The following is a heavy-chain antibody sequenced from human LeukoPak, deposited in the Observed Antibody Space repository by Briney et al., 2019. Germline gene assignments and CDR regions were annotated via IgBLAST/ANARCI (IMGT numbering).Heavy chain of an antibody. CDR3: ARYEYYYGSGSYYTDY. J-gene: IGHJ4*02. Sequence: GGSLRLSCAASGFTFSSYSMNWVRQAPGKGLEWVANIKQDGSEKYYVDSVKGRFTISRDNAKNSLYLQMNSLRAEDTAVYYCARYEYYYGSGSYYTDYWGQGTLVTVSS. V-gene: IGHV3-7*03. CDR2: IKQDGSEK. D-gene: IGHD3-10*01. CDR1: GFTFSSYS.